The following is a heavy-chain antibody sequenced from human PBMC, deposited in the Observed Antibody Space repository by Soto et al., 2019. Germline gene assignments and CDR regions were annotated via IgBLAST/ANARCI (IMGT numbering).Heavy chain of an antibody. CDR2: IFYSRTT. J-gene: IGHJ4*02. D-gene: IGHD1-1*01. CDR1: GGSISSGGYF. V-gene: IGHV4-31*03. Sequence: QVQLQESGPGLVKPSQTLSLTCTVSGGSISSGGYFWSWIRQPPGKGLEWIGNIFYSRTTYYNPSLKSRVTISVDTSKNQFSLKRSSVTAAATAVYFCARGVLYWGQGTLVTVSS. CDR3: ARGVLY.